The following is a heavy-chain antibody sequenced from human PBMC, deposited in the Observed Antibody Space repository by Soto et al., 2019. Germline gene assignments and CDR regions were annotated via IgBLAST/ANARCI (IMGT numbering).Heavy chain of an antibody. CDR3: ARADLPTTADY. Sequence: ASVKVSCKASGYTFTSYGITWVRQAPGQGLEWMGWISAYNGNTNYAQKFQGRVTLTTDTATSTAYMELRSLRSDDTAVYYCARADLPTTADYWGQGTLVTVSS. CDR2: ISAYNGNT. D-gene: IGHD4-17*01. V-gene: IGHV1-18*01. CDR1: GYTFTSYG. J-gene: IGHJ4*02.